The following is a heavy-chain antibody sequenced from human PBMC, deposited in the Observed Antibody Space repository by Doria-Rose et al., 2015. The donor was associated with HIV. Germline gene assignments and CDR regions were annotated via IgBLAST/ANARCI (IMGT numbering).Heavy chain of an antibody. CDR2: IYQGGNT. CDR1: GYSVSSGYY. CDR3: VRPLSGSYRGWDWYFDL. Sequence: VQLQESGPGLVKPTGTLSLTCTVSGYSVSSGYYWGWIRQPPGKGLEWIGSIYQGGNTYYNPSLKSRVTISIDTSENQFSLKLSSVTAADTAVYYCVRPLSGSYRGWDWYFDLWGRGTLVTVSS. J-gene: IGHJ2*01. D-gene: IGHD1-26*01. V-gene: IGHV4-38-2*02.